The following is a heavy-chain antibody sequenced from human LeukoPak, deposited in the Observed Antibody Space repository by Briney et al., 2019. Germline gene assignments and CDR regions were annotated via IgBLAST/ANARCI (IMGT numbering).Heavy chain of an antibody. CDR1: GFTFSSYW. J-gene: IGHJ4*02. V-gene: IGHV3-74*01. CDR3: ARGDYSGVSDY. D-gene: IGHD5-12*01. Sequence: GGSLRLSCAASGFTFSSYWMHWVRHAPGKGLVWVSRINSDGSSTSYADSVKGRFTISRDNAKNTLYLQMNSLRAEDTAVYYCARGDYSGVSDYWGQGTLVTVSS. CDR2: INSDGSST.